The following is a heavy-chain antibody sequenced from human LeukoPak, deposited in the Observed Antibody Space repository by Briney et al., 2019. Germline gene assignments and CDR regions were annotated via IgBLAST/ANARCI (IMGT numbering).Heavy chain of an antibody. CDR1: GGSISSYY. CDR3: ARLSGSYNYYYGMDV. Sequence: SETLSLTCTVSGGSISSYYWSWIRQPAGKGLEWIGRIYTSGSTNYNPSLKSRVTISVDMSKNHFSLKLSSVTAADTAVYYGARLSGSYNYYYGMDVWGQGTTVTVSS. D-gene: IGHD3-10*01. V-gene: IGHV4-4*07. CDR2: IYTSGST. J-gene: IGHJ6*02.